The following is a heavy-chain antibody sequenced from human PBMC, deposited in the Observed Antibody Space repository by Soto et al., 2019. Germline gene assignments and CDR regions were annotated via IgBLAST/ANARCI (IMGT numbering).Heavy chain of an antibody. V-gene: IGHV3-33*01. J-gene: IGHJ4*02. CDR3: AREPSTFSSRWYVLDY. CDR2: IWYDGSNE. CDR1: GFTFSNYG. D-gene: IGHD6-13*01. Sequence: QVQLVESGGGVVQPGRSLRLSCVASGFTFSNYGMHWVRQAPGKGLEWMALIWYDGSNEYYADSVKGRFTISRDNSKNTLYLQMNSPRAEDTAVYYCAREPSTFSSRWYVLDYWGQGALVTVSS.